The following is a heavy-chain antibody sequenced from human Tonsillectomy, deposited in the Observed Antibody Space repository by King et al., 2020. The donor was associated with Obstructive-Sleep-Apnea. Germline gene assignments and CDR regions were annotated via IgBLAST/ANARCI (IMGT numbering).Heavy chain of an antibody. Sequence: VQLVESGGGLVKPGGSLRLSCAASGFTFSDYYMTWIRQAPGKGLEWVSYISSSSSTIYYADSVKGRFTISRDNAKNSLYLQMISLRAEDTAVYYCAREFGSGSYYNEGYYFDYWGRGTLVTVSS. D-gene: IGHD3-10*01. CDR2: ISSSSSTI. V-gene: IGHV3-11*01. CDR1: GFTFSDYY. CDR3: AREFGSGSYYNEGYYFDY. J-gene: IGHJ4*02.